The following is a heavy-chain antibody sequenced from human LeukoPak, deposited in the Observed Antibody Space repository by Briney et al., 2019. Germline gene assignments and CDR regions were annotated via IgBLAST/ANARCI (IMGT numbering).Heavy chain of an antibody. V-gene: IGHV3-23*01. CDR3: ARGMVICSSTSCHLFDY. CDR1: GFTFSSYG. Sequence: PGGTLRLSCVASGFTFSSYGMSWVRQAPGKGLEWVSAISGSGGSTYYVDSVKGRFTISRDNSKNTLYLQMNSLRAEDTAVYYCARGMVICSSTSCHLFDYWGQGTLVTVSS. D-gene: IGHD2-2*01. CDR2: ISGSGGST. J-gene: IGHJ4*02.